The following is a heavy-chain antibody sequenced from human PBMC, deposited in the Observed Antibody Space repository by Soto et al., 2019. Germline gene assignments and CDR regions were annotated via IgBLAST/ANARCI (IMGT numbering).Heavy chain of an antibody. D-gene: IGHD4-17*01. Sequence: SETLSLTCAVSGYSIDSGYWGWIRQPPGKGLEWIGNIYHSGSTYYNPSLKSRVTISIDTSKNQFSLKVGSVTAADTAVYYCAKYGEDYYDGMDVWGQGTTVTVSS. J-gene: IGHJ6*02. CDR2: IYHSGST. CDR3: AKYGEDYYDGMDV. V-gene: IGHV4-38-2*01. CDR1: GYSIDSGY.